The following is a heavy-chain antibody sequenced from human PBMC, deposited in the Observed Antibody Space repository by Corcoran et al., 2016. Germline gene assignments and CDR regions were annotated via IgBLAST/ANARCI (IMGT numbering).Heavy chain of an antibody. CDR1: GGSVTISSHY. Sequence: QLQLQESGPGLVKPSETLSLTCTVSGGSVTISSHYWVWIRQPPGKGLEWIGSILYSGSTYYNPSLRSRVTILVDTSKNQFFLKLSSVTAADTAVYYCARDFCNGGACYDSWGQGTLVTVSS. J-gene: IGHJ5*01. CDR2: ILYSGST. CDR3: ARDFCNGGACYDS. V-gene: IGHV4-39*07. D-gene: IGHD2-15*01.